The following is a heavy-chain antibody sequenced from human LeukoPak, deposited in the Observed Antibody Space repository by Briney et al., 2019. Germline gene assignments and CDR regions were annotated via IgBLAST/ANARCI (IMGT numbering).Heavy chain of an antibody. Sequence: SETLSLTCTVSGGSISSGGYYWSWIRQHPGKGLEWIGYIYYSGSTYYNPSLKSRVTISVDKSKNQFSLKLSSVTAADTAVYYCARVGDYYGSSDYWGQGTLVTVSS. CDR1: GGSISSGGYY. V-gene: IGHV4-31*03. J-gene: IGHJ4*02. D-gene: IGHD3-10*01. CDR3: ARVGDYYGSSDY. CDR2: IYYSGST.